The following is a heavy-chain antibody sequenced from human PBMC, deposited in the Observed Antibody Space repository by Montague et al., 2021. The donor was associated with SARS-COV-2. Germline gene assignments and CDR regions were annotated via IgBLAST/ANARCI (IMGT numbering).Heavy chain of an antibody. CDR2: IYYSGDT. V-gene: IGHV4-39*01. J-gene: IGHJ4*02. CDR1: GGSISTGSYY. CDR3: VRGGDYTDYGRVDY. Sequence: SETLSLTCSFSGGSISTGSYYWGWIRQPPRKGLEWIGSIYYSGDTYYNPSLKSRVTISVDTSKNQFPLRLSSVTAADTAVYYCVRGGDYTDYGRVDYWGQGTLVIVSS. D-gene: IGHD4-11*01.